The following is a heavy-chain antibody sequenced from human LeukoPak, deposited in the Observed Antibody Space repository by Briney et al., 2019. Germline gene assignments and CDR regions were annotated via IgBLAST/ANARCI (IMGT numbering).Heavy chain of an antibody. Sequence: GGSLRLSCAASGFTFSSYAMSWVRQAPGKGLEWVSAISGSGGSTYYADSVKGRFTISRDNSKNTLYLQMNSLRAEDTAVHYCAKDYIMITFGGVIALDYWGQGTLVTVSS. CDR3: AKDYIMITFGGVIALDY. CDR2: ISGSGGST. V-gene: IGHV3-23*01. CDR1: GFTFSSYA. J-gene: IGHJ4*02. D-gene: IGHD3-16*02.